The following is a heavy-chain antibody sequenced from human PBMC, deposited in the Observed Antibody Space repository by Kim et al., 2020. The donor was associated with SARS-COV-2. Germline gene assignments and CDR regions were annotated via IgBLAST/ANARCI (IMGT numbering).Heavy chain of an antibody. V-gene: IGHV3-7*03. CDR3: ARERDGSYYYDSSGYYHAY. CDR1: GFIFRTYW. Sequence: GGSLRLSCAASGFIFRTYWMSWVRQAPGKGLEWVASIKQDGSEKYYVDSVKGRFTISRDNAKNSLYLQMNSLRAEDTALYYCARERDGSYYYDSSGYYHAYWGQGTLVTVSS. J-gene: IGHJ4*02. CDR2: IKQDGSEK. D-gene: IGHD3-22*01.